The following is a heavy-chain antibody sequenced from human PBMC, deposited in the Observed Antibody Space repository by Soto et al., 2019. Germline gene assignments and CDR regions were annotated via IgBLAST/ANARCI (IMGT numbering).Heavy chain of an antibody. CDR2: IYYSGST. V-gene: IGHV4-59*01. CDR1: GGSISSYY. J-gene: IGHJ4*02. CDR3: ARSSSYDFWSGYYLFDY. D-gene: IGHD3-3*01. Sequence: PSETLSLTCTVSGGSISSYYWSWIRQPPGKGLEWIGYIYYSGSTNYNPSLKSRVTISVDTSKNQFSLKLSSVTAADTAVYYCARSSSYDFWSGYYLFDYWGQGTLVTVSS.